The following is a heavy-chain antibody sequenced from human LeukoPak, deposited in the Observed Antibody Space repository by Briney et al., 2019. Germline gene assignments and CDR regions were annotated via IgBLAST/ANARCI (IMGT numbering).Heavy chain of an antibody. D-gene: IGHD3-10*01. CDR1: GFTFSSYW. CDR2: INSDGSST. J-gene: IGHJ6*03. CDR3: ARSTMVRGVINSYYYYYMDV. Sequence: GGSLRLSCAASGFTFSSYWMHWVRQAPGKGLVWVSRINSDGSSTSYADSVKGRFTISRDNAKNSLYLQMNSLRAEDTAVYYCARSTMVRGVINSYYYYYMDVWGKGTTVTISS. V-gene: IGHV3-74*01.